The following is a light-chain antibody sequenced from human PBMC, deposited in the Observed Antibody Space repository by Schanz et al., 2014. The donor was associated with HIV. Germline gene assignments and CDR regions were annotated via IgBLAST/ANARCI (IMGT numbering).Light chain of an antibody. CDR2: DVS. V-gene: IGLV2-14*03. CDR3: SSYIGSMHAV. Sequence: QSALTQPASVSGSPGQSITIPCTGTSSDVGGYNYVAWYQQHPGKAPKLMIYDVSNRPSGVSNRFSGSKSGNTASLTVSGLQPDDEADYYCSSYIGSMHAVFGGGTKLTVL. CDR1: SSDVGGYNY. J-gene: IGLJ2*01.